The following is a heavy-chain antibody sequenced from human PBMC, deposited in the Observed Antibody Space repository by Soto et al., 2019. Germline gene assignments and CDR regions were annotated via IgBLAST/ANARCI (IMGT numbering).Heavy chain of an antibody. CDR2: IYDGGRT. V-gene: IGHV4-30-4*01. CDR3: ARGPSGDKVDS. Sequence: QVQLQESGPGLVKPSQTLSLTCTVSGGSISTVDYWWSWIRQSPDMGLEWIGHIYDGGRTYNNPSLESRVTMPVVTSKRQLALTLSSVSAADTAVYYCARGPSGDKVDSWGQGTLVTVSS. CDR1: GGSISTVDYW. D-gene: IGHD7-27*01. J-gene: IGHJ4*02.